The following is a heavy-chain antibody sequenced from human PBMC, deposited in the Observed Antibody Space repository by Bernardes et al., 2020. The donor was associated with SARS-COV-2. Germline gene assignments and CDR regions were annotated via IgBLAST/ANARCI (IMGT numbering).Heavy chain of an antibody. Sequence: GGSLRLSCAASGFTFSSYGMHWVRQAPGKGLEWVAVIWYDGSNKYYADSVTGRFTISRDNSKNTLYLQMNSLRAEDTAVYYCARDRGLDGSSWYGYGSIDYWGQGTLVTVSS. CDR1: GFTFSSYG. CDR2: IWYDGSNK. V-gene: IGHV3-33*01. CDR3: ARDRGLDGSSWYGYGSIDY. J-gene: IGHJ4*02. D-gene: IGHD6-13*01.